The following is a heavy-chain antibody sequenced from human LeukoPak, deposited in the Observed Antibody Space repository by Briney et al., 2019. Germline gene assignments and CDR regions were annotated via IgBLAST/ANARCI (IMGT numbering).Heavy chain of an antibody. CDR2: IYYSGST. D-gene: IGHD6-19*01. Sequence: SETLSLTCTVSGGSISSYYWSWIRQPPGKGLEWIGYIYYSGSTNYNPSLKSRVTISVDTSKNQFSLKLSSVTAADTAVYFCARGSGWSPFYFDYWGQGTLVTVSS. CDR1: GGSISSYY. V-gene: IGHV4-59*01. CDR3: ARGSGWSPFYFDY. J-gene: IGHJ4*02.